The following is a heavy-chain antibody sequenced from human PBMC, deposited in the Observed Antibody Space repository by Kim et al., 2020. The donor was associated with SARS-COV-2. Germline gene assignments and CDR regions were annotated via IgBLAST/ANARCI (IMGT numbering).Heavy chain of an antibody. Sequence: SVKVSCKASGCTFSSYAISWVRQAPGQGLEWMGGIIPNFGTANYAQKFQGRVTITADESTSTAYMELSSLRSEDTAVYYCARAEYSGSTDYYYYYMDVWGEGTTVTASS. CDR1: GCTFSSYA. D-gene: IGHD1-26*01. CDR3: ARAEYSGSTDYYYYYMDV. CDR2: IIPNFGTA. V-gene: IGHV1-69*01. J-gene: IGHJ6*03.